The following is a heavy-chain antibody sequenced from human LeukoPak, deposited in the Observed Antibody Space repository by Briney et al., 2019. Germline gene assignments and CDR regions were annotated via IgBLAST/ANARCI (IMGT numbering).Heavy chain of an antibody. Sequence: PSETLSLTCAVYGGSFSGYYWSWIRQPPGKGLEWIGVINHSGSTNYNPSLKSRVTISVDTSKNQFSLKLSSVLAADTAVYYCARGRRIAAAGSGAFDIWGQGTMVTVSS. CDR1: GGSFSGYY. J-gene: IGHJ3*02. V-gene: IGHV4-34*01. CDR3: ARGRRIAAAGSGAFDI. CDR2: INHSGST. D-gene: IGHD6-13*01.